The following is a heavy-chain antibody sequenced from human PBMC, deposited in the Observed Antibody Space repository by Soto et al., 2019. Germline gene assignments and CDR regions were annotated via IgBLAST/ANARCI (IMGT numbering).Heavy chain of an antibody. D-gene: IGHD1-26*01. V-gene: IGHV4-39*07. CDR1: GDSISTNSYS. Sequence: PSETLSLTCTVSGDSISTNSYSWGWIRQPPGQGLEWIGLFYYSGSTHYNPSLKSRLTVSVDTSKNQFSLKVSSVTAADTAVYYCARAHSPGGSYYFSLDYWGQGTLVTVSS. J-gene: IGHJ4*02. CDR3: ARAHSPGGSYYFSLDY. CDR2: FYYSGST.